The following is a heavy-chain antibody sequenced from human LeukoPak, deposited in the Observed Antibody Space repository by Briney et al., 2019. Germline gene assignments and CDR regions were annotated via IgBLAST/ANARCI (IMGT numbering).Heavy chain of an antibody. Sequence: PGGSLRLSCAASGFTFSIYAMSWVRQAPGKGLVWVSRINSDGSSTSYADSVKGRFTISRDNAKNTLYLQMNSLRAEDTAVYYCARDADDYYGSGYFDYWGQGTLVTVSS. D-gene: IGHD3-10*01. V-gene: IGHV3-74*01. J-gene: IGHJ4*02. CDR1: GFTFSIYA. CDR3: ARDADDYYGSGYFDY. CDR2: INSDGSST.